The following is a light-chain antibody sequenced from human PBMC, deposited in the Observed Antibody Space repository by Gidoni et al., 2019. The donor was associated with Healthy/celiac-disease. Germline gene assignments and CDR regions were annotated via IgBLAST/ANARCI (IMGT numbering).Light chain of an antibody. CDR3: QQYYSTPYT. Sequence: DIVMTQSPDSLAVSLGERATINCKSSQRVLYSSNNKNYLTWYQQKLGQPPKLLIYWASTWESGVPDRFSGSGSGTDFTLTISSLQADDVAVYYCQQYYSTPYTFGQGTKLEIK. CDR1: QRVLYSSNNKNY. V-gene: IGKV4-1*01. J-gene: IGKJ2*01. CDR2: WAS.